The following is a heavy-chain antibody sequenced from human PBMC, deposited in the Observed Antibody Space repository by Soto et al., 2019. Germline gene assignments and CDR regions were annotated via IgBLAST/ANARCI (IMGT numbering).Heavy chain of an antibody. Sequence: GESLKISCAASGFTFSSYSMNWVRQAPGKGLEWVSSISSSSSYIYYADSVKGRFTISRDNAKNSLYLQMNSLRAEDTAVYYCARDRGDSSGYYSSYWFDPWGQGTLVTVSS. CDR2: ISSSSSYI. V-gene: IGHV3-21*01. CDR1: GFTFSSYS. D-gene: IGHD3-22*01. J-gene: IGHJ5*02. CDR3: ARDRGDSSGYYSSYWFDP.